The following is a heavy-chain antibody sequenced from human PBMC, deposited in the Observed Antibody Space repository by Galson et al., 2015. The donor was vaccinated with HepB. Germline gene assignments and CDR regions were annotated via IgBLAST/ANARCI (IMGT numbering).Heavy chain of an antibody. D-gene: IGHD6-13*01. CDR3: ARAFSTSWIGAYY. V-gene: IGHV3-15*07. Sequence: SLRLSCAASGFTFNDAWMNWVRQAPGKGLELVGRIKSKIDGGTADYAAPVKGRFTISRDDSKNTLYLQMNSLKTEDTAVYYCARAFSTSWIGAYYWGQGTLVTVSS. CDR1: GFTFNDAW. CDR2: IKSKIDGGTA. J-gene: IGHJ4*02.